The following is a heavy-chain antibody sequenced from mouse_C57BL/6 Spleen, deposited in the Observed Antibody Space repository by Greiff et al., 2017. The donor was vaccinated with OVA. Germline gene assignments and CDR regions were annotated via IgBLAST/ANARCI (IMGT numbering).Heavy chain of an antibody. V-gene: IGHV14-4*01. CDR1: GFNIKDDY. J-gene: IGHJ3*01. CDR2: IDPENGDT. CDR3: TGVNYYGTPAWFAY. D-gene: IGHD1-1*01. Sequence: EVMLVESGAELVRPGASVKLSCTASGFNIKDDYMHWVKQRPEQGLEWIGWIDPENGDTEYASKFQGKATITADTSSNTAYLQLSSLTSEDTAVYYCTGVNYYGTPAWFAYWGQGTLVTVSA.